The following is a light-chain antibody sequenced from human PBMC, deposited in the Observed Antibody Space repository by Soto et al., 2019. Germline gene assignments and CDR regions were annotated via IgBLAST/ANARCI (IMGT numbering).Light chain of an antibody. Sequence: QSALTQPASVSGSPGQSITISCTGTSSDIGGHNYVSWYQQYSGKAPKLMIYDVNSRPSGVSNRFSGSKSGNTASLNISGLQAEDEAYYYCSSYTSGSTLEVFGGGTKVTVL. J-gene: IGLJ3*02. V-gene: IGLV2-14*01. CDR1: SSDIGGHNY. CDR3: SSYTSGSTLEV. CDR2: DVN.